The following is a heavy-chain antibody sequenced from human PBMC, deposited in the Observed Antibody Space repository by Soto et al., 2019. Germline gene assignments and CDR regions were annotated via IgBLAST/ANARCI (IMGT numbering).Heavy chain of an antibody. CDR1: GFTFDDYA. CDR3: AKAEHLGEGSIAVVDLDY. D-gene: IGHD6-19*01. CDR2: ISWNSGSI. Sequence: EVQLVESGGGLVQPGRSLRLSCAASGFTFDDYAMHWVRQAPGKGLEWVSGISWNSGSIGYADSVKGRFTISRDNAKNSLYLQMNSLRAEDTALYYCAKAEHLGEGSIAVVDLDYWGQGTLVTVSS. J-gene: IGHJ4*02. V-gene: IGHV3-9*01.